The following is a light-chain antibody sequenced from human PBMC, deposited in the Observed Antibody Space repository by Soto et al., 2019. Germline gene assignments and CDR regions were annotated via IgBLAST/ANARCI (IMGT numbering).Light chain of an antibody. Sequence: QSMLTQPPSASGTPGQRVTISCSGSSSNIGSNTVSWYQQLPGTAPKLLIYTNSQRPSGVPDRFSGSKSGTSASLAISGLQPEDEAAYYCTAWDGSLNGRVFGEGTKLTVL. CDR1: SSNIGSNT. J-gene: IGLJ3*02. CDR2: TNS. V-gene: IGLV1-44*01. CDR3: TAWDGSLNGRV.